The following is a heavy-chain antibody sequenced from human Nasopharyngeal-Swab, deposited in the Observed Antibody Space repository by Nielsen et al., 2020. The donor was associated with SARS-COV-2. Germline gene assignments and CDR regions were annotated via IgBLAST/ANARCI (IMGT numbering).Heavy chain of an antibody. Sequence: PGKGLEWIGEINHSGSTNYNPSLKSRVTISVDTSKNQFSLKLSSVTAADTAVYYCAKQLAAAGPPGAFDIWGQGTMVTVSS. CDR2: INHSGST. J-gene: IGHJ3*02. V-gene: IGHV4-34*01. CDR3: AKQLAAAGPPGAFDI. D-gene: IGHD6-13*01.